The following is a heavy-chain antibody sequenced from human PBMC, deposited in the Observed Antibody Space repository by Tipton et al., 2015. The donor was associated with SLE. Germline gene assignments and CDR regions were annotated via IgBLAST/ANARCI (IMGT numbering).Heavy chain of an antibody. D-gene: IGHD5-18*01. Sequence: RSLRLSCAASGFTFSSYGMHWVRQAPGKGLEWVAFIRYDGSNKYYADSVKGRFTISRDNAENSVYLQMKSLRVEDTAIYYCARGDVDTAIIRMWFDPWGQGTLVTVSS. CDR2: IRYDGSNK. CDR3: ARGDVDTAIIRMWFDP. CDR1: GFTFSSYG. V-gene: IGHV3-33*08. J-gene: IGHJ5*02.